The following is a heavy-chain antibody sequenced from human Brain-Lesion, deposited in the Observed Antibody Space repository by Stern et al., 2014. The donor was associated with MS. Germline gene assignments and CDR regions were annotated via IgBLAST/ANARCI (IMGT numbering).Heavy chain of an antibody. J-gene: IGHJ4*02. V-gene: IGHV4-4*02. Sequence: QVQLVQSGPGLVKPSGTLSLTCAVSGGSISSSNWWSWVRQSPGKGLEWIGGSDHSGSTIYNPSLKSRVTVSVDKPKTRSPLNLRLVPAADTAVYFCASSPASRPHVFDSWGQGTLVTVSS. D-gene: IGHD6-13*01. CDR3: ASSPASRPHVFDS. CDR2: SDHSGST. CDR1: GGSISSSNW.